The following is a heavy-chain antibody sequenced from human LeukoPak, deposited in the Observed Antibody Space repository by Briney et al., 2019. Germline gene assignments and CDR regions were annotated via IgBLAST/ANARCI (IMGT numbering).Heavy chain of an antibody. Sequence: SETLSLTCTVSGGSISSSSYYWGWIRQPPGKGLEWIGSIYYSGGTYYNPSLKSRVTISVDTSKNQFSLKLSSVTAADTAVYYCARPPSGPHDAFDIWGQGTMVTVSS. J-gene: IGHJ3*02. CDR1: GGSISSSSYY. CDR3: ARPPSGPHDAFDI. D-gene: IGHD2-15*01. CDR2: IYYSGGT. V-gene: IGHV4-39*01.